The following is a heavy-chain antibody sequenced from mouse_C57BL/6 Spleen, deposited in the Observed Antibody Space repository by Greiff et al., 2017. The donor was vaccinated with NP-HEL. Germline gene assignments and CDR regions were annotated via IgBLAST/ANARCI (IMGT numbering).Heavy chain of an antibody. CDR2: IYPGSGNS. V-gene: IGHV1-66*01. CDR1: GYSFTSYY. Sequence: QVQLKQSGPELVKPGASVKISCKASGYSFTSYYIHWVKQRPGQGLEWIGWIYPGSGNSKYNEKFKGKATLTADTSSSTAYMQLSSLTSEDSAVYYCARRDDGYSLAYWGQGTLVTVSA. J-gene: IGHJ3*01. D-gene: IGHD2-3*01. CDR3: ARRDDGYSLAY.